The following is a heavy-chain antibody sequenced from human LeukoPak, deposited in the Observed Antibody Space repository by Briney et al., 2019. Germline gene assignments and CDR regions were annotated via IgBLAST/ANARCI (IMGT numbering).Heavy chain of an antibody. CDR1: GGTFSSYT. D-gene: IGHD2-2*01. J-gene: IGHJ4*02. CDR2: IIPILGIA. V-gene: IGHV1-69*02. Sequence: SVKVSCKASGGTFSSYTTSWVRQDPGQGLEWMGRIIPILGIANYAQKFQGRVTITADKSTSTAYMELSSLRSEDTAVYYCASYVGVPAAQGDYWGQGTLVTVSS. CDR3: ASYVGVPAAQGDY.